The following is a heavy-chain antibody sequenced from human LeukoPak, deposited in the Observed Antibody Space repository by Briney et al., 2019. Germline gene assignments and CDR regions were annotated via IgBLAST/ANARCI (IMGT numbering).Heavy chain of an antibody. D-gene: IGHD6-13*01. Sequence: SETLSLTCAVYGGSFSGYYWSWIRQPPGKGLEWIGEINHSGSTNYNPSLKSRVTISGDTSKNQFSLKLSSVTAADTAVYYCARVSSNSSSWYLDYWGQGTLVTVSS. CDR3: ARVSSNSSSWYLDY. J-gene: IGHJ4*02. V-gene: IGHV4-34*01. CDR2: INHSGST. CDR1: GGSFSGYY.